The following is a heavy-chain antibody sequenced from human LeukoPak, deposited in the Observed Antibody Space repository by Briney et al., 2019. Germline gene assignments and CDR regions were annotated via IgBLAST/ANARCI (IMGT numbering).Heavy chain of an antibody. Sequence: GGSLRLSCAASGFTFSSYWMHWVRQAPGKGLVWVSRINSDGRSTSYADSVKGRFTISRDNAKNTLYLQMNSLRAEDTAVYYCAKDPLSRVSYNWFDPWGQGTLVTVSS. V-gene: IGHV3-74*01. CDR3: AKDPLSRVSYNWFDP. D-gene: IGHD2/OR15-2a*01. CDR1: GFTFSSYW. J-gene: IGHJ5*02. CDR2: INSDGRST.